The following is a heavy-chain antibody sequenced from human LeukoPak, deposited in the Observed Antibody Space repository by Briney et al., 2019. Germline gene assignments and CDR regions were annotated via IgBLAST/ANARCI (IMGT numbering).Heavy chain of an antibody. CDR2: IYTSGST. D-gene: IGHD3-10*01. J-gene: IGHJ6*03. CDR3: ARVEEGYGSGRRENYYYYYMDV. V-gene: IGHV4-4*07. Sequence: SGTLSLTCTVSGGSISSYYWSWIRQPAGKGLEWIGRIYTSGSTNYNPSLKSRVTMSVDTSKNQFSLRLSSVTAADTAVYYCARVEEGYGSGRRENYYYYYMDVWGKGTTVTISS. CDR1: GGSISSYY.